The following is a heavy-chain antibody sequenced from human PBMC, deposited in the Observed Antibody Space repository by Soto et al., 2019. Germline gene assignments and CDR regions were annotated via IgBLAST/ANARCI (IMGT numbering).Heavy chain of an antibody. D-gene: IGHD3-22*01. CDR3: ARGYYDSNGQSNTFDI. J-gene: IGHJ3*02. CDR1: GASIRSSY. Sequence: KTSETLSLTCTVSGASIRSSYWSWLRQSPGMGLEWIGYVYYSGSTKYNPSLKSRVTISVDTSKNQFSLKLSSVTAADTAVYYCARGYYDSNGQSNTFDIWGPGTMVTVSS. V-gene: IGHV4-59*01. CDR2: VYYSGST.